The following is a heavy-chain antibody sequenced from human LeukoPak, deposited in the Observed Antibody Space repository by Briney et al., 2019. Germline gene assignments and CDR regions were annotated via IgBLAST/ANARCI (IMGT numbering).Heavy chain of an antibody. J-gene: IGHJ2*01. V-gene: IGHV1-2*02. CDR1: GYTFNGYY. CDR2: INPKRGGT. Sequence: ASVKVSCKTSGYTFNGYYMHWVRQAPGQGLEWMGWINPKRGGTNYAQKFQGRVTMTRDTSISTRYMELRRLRSDDTAVYYCARDSPSLYFGGECSSRYFDLWGRGTLVTVSS. D-gene: IGHD2-21*01. CDR3: ARDSPSLYFGGECSSRYFDL.